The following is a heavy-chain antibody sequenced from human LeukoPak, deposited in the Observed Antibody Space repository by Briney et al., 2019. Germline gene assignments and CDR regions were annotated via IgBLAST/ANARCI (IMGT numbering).Heavy chain of an antibody. J-gene: IGHJ6*02. CDR1: GGSISGYY. CDR2: LYGSASI. V-gene: IGHV4-4*07. D-gene: IGHD5-12*01. Sequence: HSETLSLTCTVSGGSISGYYWSWIRQPAGKGLEWIGRLYGSASIKYNPSLRSRLSLSGDTSKNQFSLKLSSVTVADTAVYYCAREARLASAAGLDVWGQGTMVTVS. CDR3: AREARLASAAGLDV.